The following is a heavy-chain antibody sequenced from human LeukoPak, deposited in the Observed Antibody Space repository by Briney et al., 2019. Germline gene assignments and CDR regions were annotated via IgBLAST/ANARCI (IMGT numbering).Heavy chain of an antibody. V-gene: IGHV3-7*03. CDR1: GFTFSSSW. CDR2: IDQGGSGK. D-gene: IGHD3-3*01. J-gene: IGHJ4*02. Sequence: GGSLRLSCAASGFTFSSSWMSWLRQAPGKGLEWVTNIDQGGSGKYYVDSVKGRFTISRDNPKNTLYLQMNSLRAEDTAVYYCAGGAWSPRYFDYWGQGTLVTVSS. CDR3: AGGAWSPRYFDY.